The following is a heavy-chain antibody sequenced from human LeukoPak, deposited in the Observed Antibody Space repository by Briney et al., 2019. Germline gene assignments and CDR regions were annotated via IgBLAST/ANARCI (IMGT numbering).Heavy chain of an antibody. Sequence: SETLSLTCTFSGGSINSSIYYWGWIRQSPGKGLEWIGNIYYSGSTYPNPSLNSRVTISLYTSKNQFSLKLSSVTAADTAIYYCARDGYNYFDYWGQGTLVTVSS. CDR3: ARDGYNYFDY. J-gene: IGHJ4*02. CDR2: IYYSGST. D-gene: IGHD5-24*01. CDR1: GGSINSSIYY. V-gene: IGHV4-39*07.